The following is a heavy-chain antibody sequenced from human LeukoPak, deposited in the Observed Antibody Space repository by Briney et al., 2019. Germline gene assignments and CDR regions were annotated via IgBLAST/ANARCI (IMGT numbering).Heavy chain of an antibody. V-gene: IGHV4-34*01. Sequence: PSETLSLTCAAYGGSFSGYYWSWIRQPPGKGLEWIGEINHSGSTNYNPSLKSRVTISVDTSKNQFSLKLSSVTAADTAVYYCARDLVITRRTTFYYGMDVWGQGTTVTVSS. CDR3: ARDLVITRRTTFYYGMDV. CDR1: GGSFSGYY. J-gene: IGHJ6*02. CDR2: INHSGST. D-gene: IGHD1-14*01.